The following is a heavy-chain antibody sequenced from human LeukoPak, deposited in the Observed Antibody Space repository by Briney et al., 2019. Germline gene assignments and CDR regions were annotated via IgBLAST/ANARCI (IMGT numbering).Heavy chain of an antibody. Sequence: PSETLSLTCAVSGYSISSGYYWGWIRQPPGKGLEWIGSIYHSGSTYYNPSLKSRVTISVDTSKNQFSLKLSSVTAADTAVYYCATDPPHSGSYYAFDIWGQGTMVTVSS. D-gene: IGHD1-26*01. CDR1: GYSISSGYY. CDR3: ATDPPHSGSYYAFDI. J-gene: IGHJ3*02. V-gene: IGHV4-38-2*02. CDR2: IYHSGST.